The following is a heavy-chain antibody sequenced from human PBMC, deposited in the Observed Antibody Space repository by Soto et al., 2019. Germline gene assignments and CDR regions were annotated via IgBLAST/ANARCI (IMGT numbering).Heavy chain of an antibody. CDR2: IYYSGST. CDR1: GGSISSSSYY. CDR3: ARPESDYGGNYYYYMDV. J-gene: IGHJ6*03. Sequence: PSETLSLTCTVSGGSISSSSYYWGWIRQPPGKGLEWIGSIYYSGSTYYNPSLKSRVTISVDTSKNQFSLKLSSVTAADTAVYYCARPESDYGGNYYYYMDVWGKGTTVTVSS. D-gene: IGHD4-17*01. V-gene: IGHV4-39*01.